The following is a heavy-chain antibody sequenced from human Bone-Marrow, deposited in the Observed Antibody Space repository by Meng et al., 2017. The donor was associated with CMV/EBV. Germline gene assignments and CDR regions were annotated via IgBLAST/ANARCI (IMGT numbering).Heavy chain of an antibody. V-gene: IGHV1-69*06. J-gene: IGHJ4*02. CDR3: ARRRDGYNYLYY. CDR2: MIPIFGTA. D-gene: IGHD5-24*01. CDR1: GGTFSGYA. Sequence: KASGGTFSGYAISWVRQAPGQGLEWMGGMIPIFGTANYAQKFQGRVTITADKSTSTAYMELSSLRSEDTAVYYCARRRDGYNYLYYWGQGTLVTVSS.